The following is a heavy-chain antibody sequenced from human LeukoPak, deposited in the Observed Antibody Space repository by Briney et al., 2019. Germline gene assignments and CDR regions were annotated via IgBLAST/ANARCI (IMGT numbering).Heavy chain of an antibody. J-gene: IGHJ5*02. D-gene: IGHD2-21*02. Sequence: GGSLSLSCAASGFFVCNNYMGWVPRAPGEGLGCGLVIYSGGSTYYADSVKGRFTISRDHSKYTLYLQMNSLRAEDTAVYYCARVIRRAYCGGDCYLGWFDPWGQGTLVTVSS. CDR2: IYSGGST. V-gene: IGHV3-66*01. CDR1: GFFVCNNY. CDR3: ARVIRRAYCGGDCYLGWFDP.